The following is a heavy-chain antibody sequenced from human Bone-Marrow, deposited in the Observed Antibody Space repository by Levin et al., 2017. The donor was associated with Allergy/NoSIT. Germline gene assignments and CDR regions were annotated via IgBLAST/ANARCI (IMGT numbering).Heavy chain of an antibody. CDR1: GVSIKTYY. V-gene: IGHV4-59*01. D-gene: IGHD3-9*01. CDR3: AEGGREFDWQQPNYDH. Sequence: SETLSLTCTVSGVSIKTYYWSWIRQPPGKGLEWIGYIYYTGSTAFNPSLKSRVTISVDTSRNQFSLKLNSVTAADTAVYYCAEGGREFDWQQPNYDHWGPGTLVTVSS. CDR2: IYYTGST. J-gene: IGHJ4*02.